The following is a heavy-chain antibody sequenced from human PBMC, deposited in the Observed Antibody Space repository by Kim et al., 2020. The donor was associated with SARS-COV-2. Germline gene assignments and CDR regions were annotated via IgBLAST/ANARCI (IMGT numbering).Heavy chain of an antibody. D-gene: IGHD6-19*01. Sequence: VDSQKGRFSMSRDNAKNLGYRQMNSLRGDDTAVYYCARWRYISGWTVDYWGRGTLVTVSS. V-gene: IGHV3-7*04. CDR3: ARWRYISGWTVDY. J-gene: IGHJ4*02.